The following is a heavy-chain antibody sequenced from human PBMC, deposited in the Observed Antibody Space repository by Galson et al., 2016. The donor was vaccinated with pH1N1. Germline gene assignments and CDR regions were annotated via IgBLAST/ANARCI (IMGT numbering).Heavy chain of an antibody. Sequence: SLRLSCAASGLVYSDYWMTWVRQAPDKGLEWVANTNQDGSQKYYVDSVRGRFTISRDNAKNSVSLQMNSLRPDDTSVYYCVRAIGAAASFWGQGTLVTVSS. V-gene: IGHV3-7*01. CDR2: TNQDGSQK. CDR1: GLVYSDYW. CDR3: VRAIGAAASF. J-gene: IGHJ4*02. D-gene: IGHD6-13*01.